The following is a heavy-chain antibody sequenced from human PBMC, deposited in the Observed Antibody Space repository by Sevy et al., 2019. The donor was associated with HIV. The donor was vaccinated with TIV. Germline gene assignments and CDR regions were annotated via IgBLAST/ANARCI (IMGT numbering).Heavy chain of an antibody. J-gene: IGHJ4*02. CDR3: ARSEYISGEAEN. Sequence: SETLSLTCAVYGGSFSGYYWSWIRQPPGKGLEWIGEINHSGSTNYNPSLKSRVTISVDTSKNQFSLKLSSVTAADTAVYYCARSEYISGEAENWGQGTLVTVSS. CDR2: INHSGST. D-gene: IGHD6-25*01. V-gene: IGHV4-34*01. CDR1: GGSFSGYY.